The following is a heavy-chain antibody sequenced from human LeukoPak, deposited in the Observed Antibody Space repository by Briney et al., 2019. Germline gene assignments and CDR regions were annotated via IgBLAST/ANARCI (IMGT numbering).Heavy chain of an antibody. J-gene: IGHJ6*03. V-gene: IGHV3-30*01. CDR2: ISYDGSNK. CDR1: GLTSIASV. Sequence: SGGSLRLSCAASGLTSIASVMYWVRQAPGRGLGWGAVISYDGSNKYSADSVKGRFTISRDNSKNTLYLRMNSLRAEDTAVYYCARDGGSYYDSSGYYYRTNYYYYYMDVWGKGTTVTVSS. CDR3: ARDGGSYYDSSGYYYRTNYYYYYMDV. D-gene: IGHD3-22*01.